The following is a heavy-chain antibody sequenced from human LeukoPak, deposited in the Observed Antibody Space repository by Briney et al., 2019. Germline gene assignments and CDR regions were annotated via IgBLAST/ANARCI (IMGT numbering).Heavy chain of an antibody. Sequence: PGGSLRLSCAASGFTMSNYAMSWVRQAPGEGLEWVSAISGSGVSTYYADSVKGRFTIARDNSKNTLYLQMNSLRAEDAAVYYCARDSASSGDQAFDSWGQGTLVTVSS. V-gene: IGHV3-23*01. CDR3: ARDSASSGDQAFDS. J-gene: IGHJ4*02. CDR2: ISGSGVST. D-gene: IGHD3-10*01. CDR1: GFTMSNYA.